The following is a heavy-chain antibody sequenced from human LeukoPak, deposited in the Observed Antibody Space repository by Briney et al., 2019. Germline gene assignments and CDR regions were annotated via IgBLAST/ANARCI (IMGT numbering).Heavy chain of an antibody. CDR2: IKSKTDGGTT. CDR1: GFTFSNAW. J-gene: IGHJ3*02. D-gene: IGHD2-15*01. V-gene: IGHV3-15*01. Sequence: GGSLRLSCAASGFTFSNAWMSWVRQAPGNELEWLCRIKSKTDGGTTDYAAPVKGRFTISRDDSKNTLYLQMNSLKTEDTAVYYCVGYCSGGNCPNAFDIWGQGTMVTVSS. CDR3: VGYCSGGNCPNAFDI.